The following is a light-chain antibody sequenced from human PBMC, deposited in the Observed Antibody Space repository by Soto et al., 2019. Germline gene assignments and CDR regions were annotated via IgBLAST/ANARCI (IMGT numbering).Light chain of an antibody. J-gene: IGKJ4*01. CDR3: QQSDNWPLLS. Sequence: EIVLTQSPGTLSLSPGERATLSCRAIQSVISNYLAWYQQKPGQPPRLLIYGASTRATGIPDRFSGSGSGTDFTLTISSLEPEDFALYYCQQSDNWPLLSFGGGTKVDIK. CDR2: GAS. V-gene: IGKV3-20*01. CDR1: QSVISNY.